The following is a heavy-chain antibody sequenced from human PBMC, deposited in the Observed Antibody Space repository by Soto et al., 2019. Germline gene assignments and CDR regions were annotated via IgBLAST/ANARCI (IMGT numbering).Heavy chain of an antibody. CDR2: ISAYNGNT. Sequence: SVKVSCKASGYTFTSYGISWVRQAPGQGLEWMGWISAYNGNTNYAQKLQGRVTMTTDTSTSTAYMELRSLGSDDTAVYYCAREQVEGSGYYYSYYYGMDVWGQGTTVTVSS. D-gene: IGHD3-22*01. CDR3: AREQVEGSGYYYSYYYGMDV. J-gene: IGHJ6*02. CDR1: GYTFTSYG. V-gene: IGHV1-18*04.